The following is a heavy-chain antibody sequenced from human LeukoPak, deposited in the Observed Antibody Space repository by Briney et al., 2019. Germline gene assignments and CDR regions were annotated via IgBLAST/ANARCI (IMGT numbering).Heavy chain of an antibody. D-gene: IGHD1-26*01. CDR2: LYYSGRT. J-gene: IGHJ5*02. Sequence: SETLSLTCTVSGGFIINSAYYWGCLRDSRGKAVEGIGSLYYSGRTYYNPSLKSRVTISVDTSKKQFSLKLTSVTAADTAVYYCARQGGSPDWFDPWGQGTLVTVSS. CDR1: GGFIINSAYY. CDR3: ARQGGSPDWFDP. V-gene: IGHV4-39*01.